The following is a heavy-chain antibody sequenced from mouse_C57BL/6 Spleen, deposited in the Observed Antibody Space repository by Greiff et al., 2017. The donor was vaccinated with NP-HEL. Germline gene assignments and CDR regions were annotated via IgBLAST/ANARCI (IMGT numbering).Heavy chain of an antibody. CDR1: GFTFSSYA. Sequence: EVKLVESGGGLVKPGGSLKLSCAASGFTFSSYAMSWVRQTPEKRLEWVATISDGGSYTYYPDNVKGRFTISRDNAKNNLYLQMSHLKSEDTAMYYCARDHYYNSTGFAYWGQGTLVTVSA. D-gene: IGHD2-12*01. V-gene: IGHV5-4*01. CDR2: ISDGGSYT. J-gene: IGHJ3*01. CDR3: ARDHYYNSTGFAY.